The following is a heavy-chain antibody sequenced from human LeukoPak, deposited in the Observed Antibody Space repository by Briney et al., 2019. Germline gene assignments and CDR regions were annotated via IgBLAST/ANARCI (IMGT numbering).Heavy chain of an antibody. Sequence: GSLRLSCAASGFTFSDYYMSRIRQPPGKGLEWIGYIYYTGSTNYNPSLTSRVNISVDTSKNQFSLNLTSVTAADTAVYYCARWGSIAVARFDYWGQGTLVTVSS. J-gene: IGHJ4*02. CDR1: GFTFSDYY. V-gene: IGHV4-59*01. CDR2: IYYTGST. CDR3: ARWGSIAVARFDY. D-gene: IGHD6-6*01.